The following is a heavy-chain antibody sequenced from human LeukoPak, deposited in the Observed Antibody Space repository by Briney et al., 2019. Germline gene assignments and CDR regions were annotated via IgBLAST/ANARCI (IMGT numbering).Heavy chain of an antibody. J-gene: IGHJ4*02. CDR2: IHPEGNGK. V-gene: IGHV3-7*04. CDR1: GFSFSNFW. D-gene: IGHD1-1*01. CDR3: ARGDDFSGDH. Sequence: QPGGSLRLSCATSGFSFSNFWMSWVRQAPGRGLQWVANIHPEGNGKYHVESVKGRFTISRDNARNLVFLQMNGLRVEDTAVYYCARGDDFSGDHWGQGTLVTVSS.